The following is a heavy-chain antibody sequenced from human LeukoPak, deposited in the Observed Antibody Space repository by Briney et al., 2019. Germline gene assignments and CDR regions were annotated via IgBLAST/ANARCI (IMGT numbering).Heavy chain of an antibody. V-gene: IGHV3-21*04. J-gene: IGHJ4*02. CDR3: ARSGYNRFDY. Sequence: PGGSLRLSCAASGFTLNSYSMDWVRQAPGKGLEWVSSISSSSDYIYYADSVKGRFTISRDNAKNSLYLQINSLRAEDTAVYYCARSGYNRFDYWGQGTLVTVSS. CDR2: ISSSSDYI. D-gene: IGHD5-24*01. CDR1: GFTLNSYS.